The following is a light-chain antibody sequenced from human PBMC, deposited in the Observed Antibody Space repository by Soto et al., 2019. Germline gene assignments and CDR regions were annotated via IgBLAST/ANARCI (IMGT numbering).Light chain of an antibody. J-gene: IGKJ3*01. CDR1: QGISRW. Sequence: DIQMTQLPSSMSASVGDRVTITCRASQGISRWLAWYHQKPGKAPNLLIYSASTLHSGVPSRFSGSGSGTDFTLNISSLQPEDFGTYYCQQANSFPLTFRPGTKVDMK. V-gene: IGKV1-12*01. CDR2: SAS. CDR3: QQANSFPLT.